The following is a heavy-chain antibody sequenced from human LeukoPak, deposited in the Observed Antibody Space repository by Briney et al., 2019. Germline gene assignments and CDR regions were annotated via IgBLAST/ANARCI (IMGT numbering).Heavy chain of an antibody. D-gene: IGHD5-18*01. Sequence: GGSLGLSWAASGFTVSSNHMSWVRQAPGKGLEWVSLIYSGGSTYYADSVKDRFTISRDNSKNTLYLQMDSLRDEDTAVYYCARDRGYTYGHPLDYWGQGTLVTVSS. CDR2: IYSGGST. CDR1: GFTVSSNH. J-gene: IGHJ4*02. V-gene: IGHV3-53*01. CDR3: ARDRGYTYGHPLDY.